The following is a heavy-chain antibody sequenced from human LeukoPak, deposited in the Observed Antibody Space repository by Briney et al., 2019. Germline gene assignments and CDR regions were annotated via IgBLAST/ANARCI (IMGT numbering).Heavy chain of an antibody. CDR1: GVSFRGYY. D-gene: IGHD5-24*01. CDR3: ARAGRWLPSRY. Sequence: AETLSLTCAVYGVSFRGYYWSWIRQPPGKGLEWIGEINHSGSTNYNPSLKSRVTISGDTSKNQFSLKLRSATAADPAVSYCARAGRWLPSRYWGQGNLVTVSS. J-gene: IGHJ4*02. CDR2: INHSGST. V-gene: IGHV4-34*01.